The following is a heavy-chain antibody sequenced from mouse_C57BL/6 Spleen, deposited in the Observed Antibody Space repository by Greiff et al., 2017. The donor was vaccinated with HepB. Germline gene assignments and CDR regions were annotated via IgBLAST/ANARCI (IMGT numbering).Heavy chain of an antibody. CDR3: ARDSSDYARDY. CDR1: GYTFTSYW. CDR2: IYPGSGST. Sequence: VQLPQSGAELVKPGASVKMSCKASGYTFTSYWITWVKQRPGQGLEWIGDIYPGSGSTNYNEKFKSKATLTVDTSSSTAYMQLSSLTSEDSAVYYCARDSSDYARDYWGQGTSVTVPS. V-gene: IGHV1-55*01. D-gene: IGHD3-2*02. J-gene: IGHJ4*01.